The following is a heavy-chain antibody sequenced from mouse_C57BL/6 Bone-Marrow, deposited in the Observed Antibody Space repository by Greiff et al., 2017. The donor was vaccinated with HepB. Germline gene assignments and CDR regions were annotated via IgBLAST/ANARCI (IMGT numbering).Heavy chain of an antibody. V-gene: IGHV3-6*01. J-gene: IGHJ4*01. D-gene: IGHD2-4*01. CDR2: ISYDGSN. CDR1: GYSITSGYY. CDR3: ARGGDYDDEGGYAMDY. Sequence: EVKLVESGPGLVKPSQSLSLTCSVTGYSITSGYYWNWIRQFPGNKLEWMGYISYDGSNNYNPSLKNRISITRDTSKNQFFLKLNSLTTEDTATYYCARGGDYDDEGGYAMDYWGQGTSVTVSS.